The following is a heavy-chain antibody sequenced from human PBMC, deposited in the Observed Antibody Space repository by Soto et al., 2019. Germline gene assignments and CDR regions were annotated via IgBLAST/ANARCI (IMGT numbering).Heavy chain of an antibody. CDR3: ARIRGRCSSTSCPAGDAFDI. D-gene: IGHD2-2*01. J-gene: IGHJ3*02. CDR2: IKQDGSER. V-gene: IGHV3-7*01. CDR1: GFTFSSFW. Sequence: PGGSLRLSCAASGFTFSSFWMSWVRQAPGKGLEWVANIKQDGSERYYVDSVKGRFTISRDNAKNSLYLQMNSLRAEDTAVYYCARIRGRCSSTSCPAGDAFDIWGQGTMVTVSS.